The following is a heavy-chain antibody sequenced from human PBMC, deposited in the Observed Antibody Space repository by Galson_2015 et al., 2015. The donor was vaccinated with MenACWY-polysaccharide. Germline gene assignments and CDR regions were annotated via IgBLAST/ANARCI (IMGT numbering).Heavy chain of an antibody. Sequence: SLRLSCAASGFTFSAYTMSWLRQAPGKGLEWGTVISIDGRNTYYADPVKGRFTISRDNSKNTLFLQMNGLTAEDTAVYYCVKAHETSGWNRGPGYWGQGTLVTVSS. CDR2: ISIDGRNT. D-gene: IGHD6-19*01. CDR3: VKAHETSGWNRGPGY. V-gene: IGHV3-23*01. J-gene: IGHJ4*02. CDR1: GFTFSAYT.